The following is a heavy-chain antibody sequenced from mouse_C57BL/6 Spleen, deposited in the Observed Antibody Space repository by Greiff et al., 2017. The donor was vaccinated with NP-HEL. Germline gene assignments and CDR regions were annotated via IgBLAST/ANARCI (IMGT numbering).Heavy chain of an antibody. CDR3: ARRGNRDGAMDY. CDR2: INPGSGGT. J-gene: IGHJ4*01. Sequence: QVQLKQSGAELVRPGTSVKVSCKASGYAFTNYLIEWVKQRPGQGLEWIGVINPGSGGTNYNEKFKGKATLTADKSSSTAYMQLSSLTSEDSAVYFCARRGNRDGAMDYWGQGTSVTVSS. V-gene: IGHV1-54*01. D-gene: IGHD4-1*01. CDR1: GYAFTNYL.